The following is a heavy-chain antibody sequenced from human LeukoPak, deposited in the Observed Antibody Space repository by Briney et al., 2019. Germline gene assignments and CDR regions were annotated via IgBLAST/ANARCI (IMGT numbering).Heavy chain of an antibody. J-gene: IGHJ3*02. D-gene: IGHD6-19*01. CDR1: GGSISSGGYY. CDR2: IYYSGST. V-gene: IGHV4-31*03. CDR3: ARAVDGSDAFDI. Sequence: PSETLSLTCTVSGGSISSGGYYWSWIRQHPGKGLEWIGYIYYSGSTYYNPSLKSRVTISVDTSKNQFSLKLSPVTAADTAVYYCARAVDGSDAFDIWGQGTMVTVSS.